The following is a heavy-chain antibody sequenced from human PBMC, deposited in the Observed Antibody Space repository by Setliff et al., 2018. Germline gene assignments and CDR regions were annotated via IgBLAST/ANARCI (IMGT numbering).Heavy chain of an antibody. D-gene: IGHD3-22*01. V-gene: IGHV1-69*05. J-gene: IGHJ6*03. CDR1: GGTFSGYG. CDR3: VREGVDSRSSTDYRYYMDV. CDR2: TIPMFGTT. Sequence: SVKVSCKASGGTFSGYGISWVRQAPGPGLEWMGGTIPMFGTTNYARKFQGRVTIITDESTSTAYMQLSSLGSEDTAVYYCVREGVDSRSSTDYRYYMDVWGKGTTVTVS.